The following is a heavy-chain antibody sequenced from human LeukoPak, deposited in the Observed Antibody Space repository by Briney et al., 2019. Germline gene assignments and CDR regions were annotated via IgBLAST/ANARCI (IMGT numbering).Heavy chain of an antibody. CDR3: ARGTKNNYDSSGYYYEDY. V-gene: IGHV1-2*06. D-gene: IGHD3-22*01. J-gene: IGHJ4*02. CDR2: INPNSGGT. Sequence: ASVKVSCKASGYTFTGYYMHWVRQAPGQGLEWMGRINPNSGGTNYAQKFQGRVTMTRDTSISTAYMELSRLRSDDTAVYYCARGTKNNYDSSGYYYEDYWGQGTLVTVSS. CDR1: GYTFTGYY.